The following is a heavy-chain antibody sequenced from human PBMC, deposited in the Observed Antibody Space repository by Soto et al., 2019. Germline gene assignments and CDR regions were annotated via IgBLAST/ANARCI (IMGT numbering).Heavy chain of an antibody. J-gene: IGHJ4*02. Sequence: PGGSLRLSCAASGFSFSNYAISWVRQGPGKGLGWVSLISGTGDSSEYADCVKGRFTISRDYSKTTVLLQMNRLRAEDTAVYFCAKDNGNYGSGSFFHWGPGTLVTASS. D-gene: IGHD3-10*01. V-gene: IGHV3-23*01. CDR2: ISGTGDSS. CDR1: GFSFSNYA. CDR3: AKDNGNYGSGSFFH.